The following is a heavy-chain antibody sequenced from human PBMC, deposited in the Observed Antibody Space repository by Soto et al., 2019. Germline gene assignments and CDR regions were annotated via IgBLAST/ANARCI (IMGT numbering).Heavy chain of an antibody. V-gene: IGHV3-53*04. Sequence: EVQLVESGGGLVQPGGSLRLSCAASGFTVSSNYMSWVRQAPGKGLEWVSVIYSGGSTYYGDSVKGRFTISKHNYKNTLYLQMNRLRAEDTAVYYCALHRDYSCMLYWGQGTLVTVSS. CDR1: GFTVSSNY. D-gene: IGHD2-2*01. CDR3: ALHRDYSCMLY. J-gene: IGHJ4*02. CDR2: IYSGGST.